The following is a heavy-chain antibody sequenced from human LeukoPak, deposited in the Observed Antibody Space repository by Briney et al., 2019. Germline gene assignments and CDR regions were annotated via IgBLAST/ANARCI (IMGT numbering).Heavy chain of an antibody. V-gene: IGHV3-53*01. D-gene: IGHD4-17*01. CDR3: AKDLSNFGDLGYFDH. CDR2: IYSGGST. J-gene: IGHJ5*02. CDR1: GFTVSSNY. Sequence: GGSLRLSCAASGFTVSSNYMSWVRQAPGKGLEWVSVIYSGGSTYYADSVRGRFTISRDNFKNTLFLEMRRLRADDTAFYYCAKDLSNFGDLGYFDHWGQGDLVTVSS.